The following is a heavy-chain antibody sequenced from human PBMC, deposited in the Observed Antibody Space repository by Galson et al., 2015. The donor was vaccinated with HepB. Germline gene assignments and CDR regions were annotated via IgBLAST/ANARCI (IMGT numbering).Heavy chain of an antibody. V-gene: IGHV3-23*01. Sequence: SLRLSCAASGFTFSNYAMSWVRQAPGKGLEWVSAISGSGGSTYYADSVKGRFAISRDNSKNTVFLLMNSLRAEDTAVYYCATTDYDRSGRDYWGQGTLVTVSS. CDR3: ATTDYDRSGRDY. CDR2: ISGSGGST. CDR1: GFTFSNYA. D-gene: IGHD3-22*01. J-gene: IGHJ4*02.